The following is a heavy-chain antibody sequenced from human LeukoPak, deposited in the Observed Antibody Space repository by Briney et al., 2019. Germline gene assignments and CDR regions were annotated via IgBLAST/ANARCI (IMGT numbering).Heavy chain of an antibody. CDR1: GGSFSGYY. V-gene: IGHV4-34*01. Sequence: PSETLSLTCAVYGGSFSGYYWSWIRQPPGKGLEWIGSIYYSGSTYYNPSLKSRVTISVDTSKNQFSLKLSSVTAADTAVYYCASPGIAIHWGQGTLVTVSS. CDR2: IYYSGST. J-gene: IGHJ4*02. CDR3: ASPGIAIH. D-gene: IGHD6-13*01.